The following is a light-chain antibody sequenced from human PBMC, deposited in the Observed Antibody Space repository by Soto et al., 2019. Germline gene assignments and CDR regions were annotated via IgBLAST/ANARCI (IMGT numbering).Light chain of an antibody. CDR1: QSVGTF. CDR2: DAS. Sequence: EIVLTQSPGTLSLSPGERATLSSSASQSVGTFLTWLQQKPGQAPRLLIYDASNRATGIPARISGSGSETDFTLTISSLEPEDFAVYYCQQRSSWPLTFGGGTKVDIK. J-gene: IGKJ4*01. CDR3: QQRSSWPLT. V-gene: IGKV3-11*01.